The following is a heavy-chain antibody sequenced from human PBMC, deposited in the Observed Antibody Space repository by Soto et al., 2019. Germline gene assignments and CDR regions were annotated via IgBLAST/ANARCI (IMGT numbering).Heavy chain of an antibody. V-gene: IGHV1-2*02. J-gene: IGHJ6*02. CDR1: GYTFIDYY. CDR3: ARDLGYDCPASCCNALSGGDV. D-gene: IGHD3-3*01. CDR2: INPSSGGT. Sequence: QVQLVQSGAEVKKPGASVMVSCTASGYTFIDYYMHWVRQAPGQGLEWMGWINPSSGGTHSAQKFQGRVTMTRGTSMSVGYMELSREKSDETAMYFSARDLGYDCPASCCNALSGGDVWGQGTRVTVSS.